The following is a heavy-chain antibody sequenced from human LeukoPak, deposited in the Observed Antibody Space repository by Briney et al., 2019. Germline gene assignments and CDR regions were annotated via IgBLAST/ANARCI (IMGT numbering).Heavy chain of an antibody. CDR1: GFTFNNYA. J-gene: IGHJ5*02. CDR3: AKDGYDFWSAYQIDL. CDR2: I. D-gene: IGHD3-3*01. Sequence: PGGSLRLSCAASGFTFNNYAMTWVRQAPGKGLGWVSAITGRFTISRDNSKNTLYLQMTSLRTDDTAVYYCAKDGYDFWSAYQIDLWGQGTLVTVSS. V-gene: IGHV3-23*01.